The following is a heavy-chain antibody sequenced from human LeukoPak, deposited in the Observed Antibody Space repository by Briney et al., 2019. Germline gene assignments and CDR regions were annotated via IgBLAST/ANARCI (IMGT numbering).Heavy chain of an antibody. CDR2: IYDSGST. V-gene: IGHV4-59*08. Sequence: PSETLSLTCTVSGGSIGNYYWGWIRQPPGKGLEWIGYIYDSGSTNYNPSLKSRVTISLDTSKNQFSLKLSSVTAADTAVYYCARRRAWRGYPLAYWGQGTLVTVSS. CDR3: ARRRAWRGYPLAY. D-gene: IGHD3-3*01. J-gene: IGHJ4*02. CDR1: GGSIGNYY.